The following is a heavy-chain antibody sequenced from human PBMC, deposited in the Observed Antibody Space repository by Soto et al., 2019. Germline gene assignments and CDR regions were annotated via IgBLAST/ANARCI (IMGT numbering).Heavy chain of an antibody. J-gene: IGHJ5*02. CDR2: IGGSGGST. CDR3: AKAGTRLHAGPVNWFDP. D-gene: IGHD1-1*01. V-gene: IGHV3-23*01. CDR1: GFTFSSYA. Sequence: EVQLLESGGGLVQPGGSLRLSCAASGFTFSSYAMSWVRQAPGKGLEWVSAIGGSGGSTYYADSVKGRFTISRDNSKNTLYLQMNSLRAEDTAVYYCAKAGTRLHAGPVNWFDPWGQGTLVTVSS.